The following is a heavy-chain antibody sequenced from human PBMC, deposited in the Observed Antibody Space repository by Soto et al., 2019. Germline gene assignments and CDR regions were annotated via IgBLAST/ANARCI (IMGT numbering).Heavy chain of an antibody. CDR1: GGSFSGYY. D-gene: IGHD3-10*01. CDR3: ARGPWSMVRGVIGYYGMDV. V-gene: IGHV4-34*01. Sequence: SETLSLTCAVYGGSFSGYYWSWIRQPPGKGLEWIGEINHSGSTNYNPSLKSRVTISVDTSKNQFSLKLSSVTAADTAVYYCARGPWSMVRGVIGYYGMDVWGQGTTVTVSS. CDR2: INHSGST. J-gene: IGHJ6*02.